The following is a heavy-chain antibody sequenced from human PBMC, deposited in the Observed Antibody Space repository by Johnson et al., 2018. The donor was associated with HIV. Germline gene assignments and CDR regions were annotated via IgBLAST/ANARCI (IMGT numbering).Heavy chain of an antibody. V-gene: IGHV3-15*01. D-gene: IGHD6-13*01. CDR1: GFTFSNAW. J-gene: IGHJ3*02. Sequence: VQLVESGGGVVQPGRSLRLSCAASGFTFSNAWMSWVRQAPGRGLEWLGRIKTKTEGGTTDYAAPVKGRFTISRDDSINTVYLQMNSRKSEDMAVYYCTTCSRSGAFEIWGKGTMVTVSA. CDR3: TTCSRSGAFEI. CDR2: IKTKTEGGTT.